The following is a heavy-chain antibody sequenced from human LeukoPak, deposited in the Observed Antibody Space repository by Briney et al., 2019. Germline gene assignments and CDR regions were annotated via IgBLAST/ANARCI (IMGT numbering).Heavy chain of an antibody. Sequence: GGSLRLSCAASGFTFSSYAMSWVRQAPGKGLEWVSAISGSGGSTYYADSVKGRFTISRDNSKNTLYLQMNSLRAEDTALYYCAKDKGYSYGNDAFDIWGQGTMVTVSS. D-gene: IGHD5-18*01. CDR2: ISGSGGST. CDR3: AKDKGYSYGNDAFDI. V-gene: IGHV3-23*01. J-gene: IGHJ3*02. CDR1: GFTFSSYA.